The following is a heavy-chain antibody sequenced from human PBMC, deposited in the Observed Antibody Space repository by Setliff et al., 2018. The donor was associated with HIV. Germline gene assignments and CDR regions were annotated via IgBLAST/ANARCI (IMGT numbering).Heavy chain of an antibody. V-gene: IGHV4-59*12. CDR2: IAYSGTTMYT. J-gene: IGHJ4*02. CDR3: ARGPPFAY. CDR1: GGSISSYY. Sequence: PSETLSLTCTVSGGSISSYYWSWIRQPPGKGLEWIGYIAYSGTTMYTNYNPSLESRVIISEDTSRDQFFLKLTSVTADDTGIYYCARGPPFAYWGQGLLVTVSS.